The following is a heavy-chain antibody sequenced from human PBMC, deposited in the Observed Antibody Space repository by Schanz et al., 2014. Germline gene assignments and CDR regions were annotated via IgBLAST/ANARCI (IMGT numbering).Heavy chain of an antibody. Sequence: EVQLVESGGGLVEPGGSLRLSCATSGFSLDIFAVSWVRQAPGKGLEWVSSFNDGGVNKYYADSVKGRFTISSDNSKSTLYLQMNSLRAEDTAVYYCARPALWFGDNCFDPWGQGTLVTVSS. CDR2: FNDGGVNK. D-gene: IGHD3-10*01. V-gene: IGHV3-23*04. J-gene: IGHJ5*02. CDR1: GFSLDIFA. CDR3: ARPALWFGDNCFDP.